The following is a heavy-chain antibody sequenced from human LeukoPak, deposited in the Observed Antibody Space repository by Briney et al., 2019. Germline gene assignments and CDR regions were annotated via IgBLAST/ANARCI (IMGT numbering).Heavy chain of an antibody. V-gene: IGHV4-59*11. CDR2: TYNSGST. CDR1: GASISSQY. J-gene: IGHJ5*02. Sequence: PSETLSLTCSVSGASISSQYWTWIRQPPGKGLEWIGYTYNSGSTNYNPSLKSRVTMSIDTSKNQFSLRLTSVTAAGTAVYCCARRRIDSMYNWFDPWGQGTLVIVSS. CDR3: ARRRIDSMYNWFDP. D-gene: IGHD2-21*01.